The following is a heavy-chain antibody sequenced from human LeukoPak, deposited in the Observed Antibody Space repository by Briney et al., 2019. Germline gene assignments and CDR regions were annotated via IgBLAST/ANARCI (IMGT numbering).Heavy chain of an antibody. J-gene: IGHJ6*03. V-gene: IGHV4-59*08. Sequence: SETLSLTCTVSGGSISSYYWSWIRQPPGMGLEWIGYIYYSGSTNYNPSLKSRVTISVDTSKNQFSLKLSSVTAADTAVYYCARHLYYYYMDVWGKGTTVTVSS. CDR3: ARHLYYYYMDV. CDR1: GGSISSYY. CDR2: IYYSGST.